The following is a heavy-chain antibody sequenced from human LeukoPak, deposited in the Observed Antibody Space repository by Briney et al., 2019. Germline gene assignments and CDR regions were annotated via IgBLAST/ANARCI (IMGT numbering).Heavy chain of an antibody. D-gene: IGHD6-25*01. CDR3: ARDRAAAFDI. CDR1: GFTFSSYG. V-gene: IGHV3-33*01. Sequence: GRSLSLSCAASGFTFSSYGMHWVHQAPGKGLEWVAVIWYDGSNKYYADSVKGRFTISRDNSKNTLYLQMNSLRAEDTAVYYCARDRAAAFDIWGQGTVVTVSS. J-gene: IGHJ3*02. CDR2: IWYDGSNK.